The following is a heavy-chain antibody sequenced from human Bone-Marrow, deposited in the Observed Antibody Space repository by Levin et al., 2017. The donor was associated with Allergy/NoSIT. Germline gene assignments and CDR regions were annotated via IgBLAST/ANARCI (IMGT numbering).Heavy chain of an antibody. CDR1: GFTFSSYW. J-gene: IGHJ2*01. Sequence: GASVKVSCAASGFTFSSYWMHWVRQAPGKGLVWVSRIDSDGSSTSYADSVKGRFTISRDNAKNTLYLQMNSLRAEDTAVYYCARVASQQWQVWYFDLWGRGTLVTVSS. CDR2: IDSDGSST. D-gene: IGHD6-19*01. V-gene: IGHV3-74*01. CDR3: ARVASQQWQVWYFDL.